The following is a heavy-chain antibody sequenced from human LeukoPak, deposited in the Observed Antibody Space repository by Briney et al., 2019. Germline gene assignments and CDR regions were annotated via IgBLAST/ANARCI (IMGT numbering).Heavy chain of an antibody. CDR3: ARDPSGLVPLLYFDY. Sequence: GGSLRLSCAASGFTFSDYYMSWIRQAPVKGLEWVSYTSSSGSTIYYADSVKGRFTISRDNAKNSLYLQMNSLRAEDTAVYYCARDPSGLVPLLYFDYWGQGTLVTVSS. V-gene: IGHV3-11*01. J-gene: IGHJ4*02. CDR2: TSSSGSTI. D-gene: IGHD3-10*01. CDR1: GFTFSDYY.